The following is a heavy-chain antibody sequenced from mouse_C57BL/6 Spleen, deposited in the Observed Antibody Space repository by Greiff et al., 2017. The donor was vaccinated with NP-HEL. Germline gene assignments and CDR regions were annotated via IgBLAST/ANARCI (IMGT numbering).Heavy chain of an antibody. CDR3: ARSIRQLSLDY. Sequence: VQLQQPGAELVKPGASVKLSCKASGYTFTSYWMQWVKQRPGQGLEWIGEIDPADSYTNYNQKFKSKATLTVDTSSSTAYMQLSSLTSEDSAVYYCARSIRQLSLDYWGQGTTLTVSS. CDR1: GYTFTSYW. D-gene: IGHD3-2*02. V-gene: IGHV1-50*01. J-gene: IGHJ2*01. CDR2: IDPADSYT.